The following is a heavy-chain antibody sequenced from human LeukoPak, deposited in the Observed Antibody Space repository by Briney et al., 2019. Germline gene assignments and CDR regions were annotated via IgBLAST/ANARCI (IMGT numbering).Heavy chain of an antibody. Sequence: SETLSLTCAVSGGSISSSNWWSWVRQPPGKGLERIGEIYHSGSTNYNPSLKSRVTISVDKSKNQFSLKLSSVTAADTAVYYCAREGGFATVTLFDYWGQGTLVTVSS. D-gene: IGHD4-17*01. V-gene: IGHV4-4*02. CDR3: AREGGFATVTLFDY. CDR1: GGSISSSNW. J-gene: IGHJ4*02. CDR2: IYHSGST.